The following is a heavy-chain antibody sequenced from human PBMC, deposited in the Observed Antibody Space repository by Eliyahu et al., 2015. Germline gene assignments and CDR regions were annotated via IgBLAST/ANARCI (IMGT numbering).Heavy chain of an antibody. CDR1: GFTFSSYA. D-gene: IGHD6-13*01. V-gene: IGHV3-23*01. J-gene: IGHJ5*02. CDR2: ISGSGGST. Sequence: EVQLLESGGGLVQPGGSLRLSCAASGFTFSSYAMSWVRQAPGKGLEWVSAISGSGGSTYYADSVKGRFTISRDNSKNTLYLQMNSLRAEDTAVYYCAKDRVKQQLVPSWFDPWGQGTLVTVSS. CDR3: AKDRVKQQLVPSWFDP.